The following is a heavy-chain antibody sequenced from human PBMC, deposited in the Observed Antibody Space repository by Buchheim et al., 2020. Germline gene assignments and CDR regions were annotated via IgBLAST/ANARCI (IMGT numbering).Heavy chain of an antibody. CDR3: VVDFWSGYERYYYYGMDV. Sequence: EVQLVESGGGLVKPGGSLRLSCAVSGFTFSNAWMNWVRQGPGKGLEWVGRIKSKTDGETTDYAAPVKGRFSISRDDSKSTLYLQMNSLKTEDTAVYFCVVDFWSGYERYYYYGMDVWGQGTT. CDR1: GFTFSNAW. CDR2: IKSKTDGETT. V-gene: IGHV3-15*01. J-gene: IGHJ6*02. D-gene: IGHD3-3*01.